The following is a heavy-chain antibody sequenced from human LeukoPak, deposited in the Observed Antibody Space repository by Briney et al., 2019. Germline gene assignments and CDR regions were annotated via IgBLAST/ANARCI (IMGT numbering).Heavy chain of an antibody. CDR3: AREAGYCSGGSCYGAWFDY. J-gene: IGHJ4*02. V-gene: IGHV4-59*01. D-gene: IGHD2-15*01. CDR2: IYYSGST. Sequence: SETLSLTCTVSGGSIRSYYWSWIRQPPGKGLEWIGYIYYSGSTNYNPSLKSRVTISVDTSKNQFSLKLSSVTAADTAVYYCAREAGYCSGGSCYGAWFDYWGQGTLVTVSS. CDR1: GGSIRSYY.